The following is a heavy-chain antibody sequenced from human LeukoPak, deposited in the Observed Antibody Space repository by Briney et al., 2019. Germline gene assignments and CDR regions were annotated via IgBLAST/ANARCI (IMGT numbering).Heavy chain of an antibody. CDR3: ARNSGSPTYYFDY. Sequence: PGGSLRLSCAASGFTFSSYSMNWVRQAPGKGLEWVSSISSSSSYIYYADSVKGRFTISRDNAKNSLYLQMNSLRAEDTAMYYCARNSGSPTYYFDYWGQGTLVTVSS. V-gene: IGHV3-21*01. J-gene: IGHJ4*02. CDR2: ISSSSSYI. D-gene: IGHD1-26*01. CDR1: GFTFSSYS.